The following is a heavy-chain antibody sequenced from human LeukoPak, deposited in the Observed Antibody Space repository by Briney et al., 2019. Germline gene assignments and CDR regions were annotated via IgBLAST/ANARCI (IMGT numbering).Heavy chain of an antibody. CDR3: ARVYIGADYYYYGMDV. V-gene: IGHV1-18*01. CDR2: VSAYNGNT. Sequence: ASVKVSCKASGYTFTSYGISWVRQAPGQGLEWMGWVSAYNGNTNYAQKLQGRVTMTTDTSTSTAYMELRSLRSDDTAVYYCARVYIGADYYYYGMDVWGQGTTVTVSS. J-gene: IGHJ6*02. CDR1: GYTFTSYG. D-gene: IGHD5-12*01.